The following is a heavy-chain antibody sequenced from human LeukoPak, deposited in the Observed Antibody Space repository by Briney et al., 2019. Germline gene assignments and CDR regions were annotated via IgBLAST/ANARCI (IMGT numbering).Heavy chain of an antibody. J-gene: IGHJ4*02. D-gene: IGHD3-3*01. Sequence: PGGSLRLSCAASGFTFSSYAMSWVRQAPGKGLEWVSAISGSGGSTYYADSVKGRFTISRDNSKNTLYLQMNSLRAEDTAVYYCAKDLDFWSGYYTDYWGQGTLVTVSS. CDR3: AKDLDFWSGYYTDY. CDR2: ISGSGGST. CDR1: GFTFSSYA. V-gene: IGHV3-23*01.